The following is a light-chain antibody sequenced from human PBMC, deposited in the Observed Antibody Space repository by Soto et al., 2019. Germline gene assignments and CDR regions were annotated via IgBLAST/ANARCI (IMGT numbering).Light chain of an antibody. CDR3: QQYGSSGT. J-gene: IGKJ1*01. V-gene: IGKV3-20*01. CDR1: QTVRNNY. CDR2: DAS. Sequence: EFVLTQSPGTLSLFPGERATLACRASQTVRNNYLAWYQQKPCQAPRLLIYDASNRATGIPDRLSGSGSGTEFTLTISRMEPEDFAVYYCQQYGSSGTFGQGTKVDIK.